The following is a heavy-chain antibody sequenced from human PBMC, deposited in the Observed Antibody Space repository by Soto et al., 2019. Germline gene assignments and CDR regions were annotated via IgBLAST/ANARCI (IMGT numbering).Heavy chain of an antibody. CDR2: IIPIFRTP. Sequence: QVQLVQSGAEVKKPGSSVTVSCKASGGTFGNSAVSWVRLAPGQGLEWMGGIIPIFRTPDYAQKFQGRVTITADESTSTVYMELTSLRSEDTAVYYCARDKDRQQLGGNYYYGIDVWGQGTTVTVSS. CDR3: ARDKDRQQLGGNYYYGIDV. D-gene: IGHD3-3*02. CDR1: GGTFGNSA. J-gene: IGHJ6*02. V-gene: IGHV1-69*12.